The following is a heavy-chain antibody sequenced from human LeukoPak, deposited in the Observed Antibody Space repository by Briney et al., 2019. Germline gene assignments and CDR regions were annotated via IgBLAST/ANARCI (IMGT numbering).Heavy chain of an antibody. CDR1: GFTFSGSA. Sequence: GGSLRLSCAASGFTFSGSAMHWVRQASGKGLEWVGRIRSKANSYATAYAASMKGRFTISRDDSKNTAYLQMNSLKTEDTAVYYCTRHAFGYDSSRVTDYWGQGTLVTVSS. J-gene: IGHJ4*02. V-gene: IGHV3-73*01. CDR2: IRSKANSYAT. D-gene: IGHD5-12*01. CDR3: TRHAFGYDSSRVTDY.